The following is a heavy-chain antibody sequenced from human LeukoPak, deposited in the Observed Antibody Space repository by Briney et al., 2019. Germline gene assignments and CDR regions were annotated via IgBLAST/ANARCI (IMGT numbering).Heavy chain of an antibody. Sequence: GASVKVSCEASGYTFTSYDINWVRQATGQGLEWMGWMNPNSGNTGYAQKFQGRVTMTRNTSISTAYMELSGLRSEDTAVYYCARGRGHILGYCSSTSCYRPDYYYYMDVWGKGTTVTVSS. D-gene: IGHD2-2*01. J-gene: IGHJ6*03. CDR3: ARGRGHILGYCSSTSCYRPDYYYYMDV. CDR2: MNPNSGNT. CDR1: GYTFTSYD. V-gene: IGHV1-8*01.